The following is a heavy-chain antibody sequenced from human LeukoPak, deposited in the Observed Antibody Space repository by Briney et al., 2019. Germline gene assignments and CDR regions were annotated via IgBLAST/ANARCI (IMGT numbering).Heavy chain of an antibody. J-gene: IGHJ4*02. V-gene: IGHV3-7*01. D-gene: IGHD6-13*01. CDR3: VGRRTSAAGNF. CDR2: INRDGREE. CDR1: GFTFSNYW. Sequence: GGSLRLSCAASGFTFSNYWMNWVRQGPGKGLQWVANINRDGREEYYVDSVKGRFTISRDNAKNSLSLQMSSLRAEDTAVYYCVGRRTSAAGNFWGQGTLVTVSS.